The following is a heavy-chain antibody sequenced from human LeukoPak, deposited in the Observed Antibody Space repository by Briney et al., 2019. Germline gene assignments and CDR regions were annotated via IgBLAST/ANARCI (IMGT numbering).Heavy chain of an antibody. D-gene: IGHD4-17*01. Sequence: SETLSLTCTVSGGSISSGDDYWSWIRQPPGKGLEWIGYIYYSGSTYYNPSLQSRVIISVDTSKNQFSLKLTSVTAPDTAVYYCARALYSMTTVTTEYWFDYWGQGTLVTVSS. CDR1: GGSISSGDDY. CDR2: IYYSGST. J-gene: IGHJ4*02. CDR3: ARALYSMTTVTTEYWFDY. V-gene: IGHV4-30-4*01.